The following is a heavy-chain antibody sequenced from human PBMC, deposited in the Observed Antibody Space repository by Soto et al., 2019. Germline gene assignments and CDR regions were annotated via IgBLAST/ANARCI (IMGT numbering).Heavy chain of an antibody. CDR1: GGTFSSYA. CDR2: LIPIFGTA. J-gene: IGHJ6*02. V-gene: IGHV1-69*01. D-gene: IGHD3-10*01. CDR3: ARGVGVRGVIEWYYYYGMDV. Sequence: QVQLVQSGAEVKKPGSSVKVSCKASGGTFSSYAISWVRQAPGQGLEWMGGLIPIFGTANYAQKFQGRVTITADESTSTAYMELSSLRSEDTAVYYCARGVGVRGVIEWYYYYGMDVWGQGTTVTVSS.